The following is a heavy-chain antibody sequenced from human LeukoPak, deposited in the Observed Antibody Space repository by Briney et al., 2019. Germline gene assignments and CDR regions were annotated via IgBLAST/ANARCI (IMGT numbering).Heavy chain of an antibody. CDR2: IYTSGST. CDR3: ARATQRITIFGVVIENDAFDI. D-gene: IGHD3-3*01. V-gene: IGHV4-4*07. J-gene: IGHJ3*02. CDR1: GGSIGSYY. Sequence: SETLSLTCTVSGGSIGSYYWSWIRQPAGKGLEWIGRIYTSGSTNYNPSLKSRVTMSVDTSKNQFSLKLSSVTAADTAVYYCARATQRITIFGVVIENDAFDIWGQGTMVTVSS.